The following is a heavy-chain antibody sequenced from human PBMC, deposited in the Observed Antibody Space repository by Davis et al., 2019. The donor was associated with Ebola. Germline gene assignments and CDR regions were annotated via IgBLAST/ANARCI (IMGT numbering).Heavy chain of an antibody. CDR3: ARDPLTFKVGAADAFDI. V-gene: IGHV4-59*12. D-gene: IGHD1-26*01. Sequence: MPSETLSLTCTVSGDPISSNYWSWIRQSPGKGLEWIGQISHSGRTIYNPSLESRVTISVDTSKNQFSLKLSSVTAADTAVYYCARDPLTFKVGAADAFDIWGQGTMVTVSS. CDR2: ISHSGRT. CDR1: GDPISSNY. J-gene: IGHJ3*02.